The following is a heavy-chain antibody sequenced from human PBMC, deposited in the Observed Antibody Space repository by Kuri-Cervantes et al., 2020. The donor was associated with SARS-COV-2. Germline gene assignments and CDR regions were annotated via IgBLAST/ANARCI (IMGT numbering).Heavy chain of an antibody. J-gene: IGHJ5*02. CDR2: IYHSGST. Sequence: SQTLSLTCAVSGYSISSGYYWGWIRQPPGKGLEWIGSIYHSGSTYYNPSLKSRVTISVDTSKNQFSLKLSSVTAADTAVYYCARQDPPIVVVGRGWFDHWGQGTLVTVSS. CDR3: ARQDPPIVVVGRGWFDH. CDR1: GYSISSGYY. V-gene: IGHV4-38-2*01. D-gene: IGHD2-21*01.